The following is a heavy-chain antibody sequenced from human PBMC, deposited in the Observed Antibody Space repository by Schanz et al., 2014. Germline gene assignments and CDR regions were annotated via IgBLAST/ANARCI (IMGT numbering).Heavy chain of an antibody. V-gene: IGHV3-74*01. CDR2: INGDGSRT. J-gene: IGHJ6*02. CDR3: LAPDYGMDV. CDR1: GFTFSNYW. Sequence: EVQLVESGGGLVQPGGSLRLSCAASGFTFSNYWMHWVRQAPGKGLVWVARINGDGSRTAYADSVKGRFTISRDNAKNSLFLQMNSLRAEDTAVYYCLAPDYGMDVWGQGTTVTVSS.